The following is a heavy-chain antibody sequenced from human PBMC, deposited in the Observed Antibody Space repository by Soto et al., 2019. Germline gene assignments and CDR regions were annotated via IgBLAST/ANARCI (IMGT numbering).Heavy chain of an antibody. CDR2: ISDDGSNK. CDR1: GFTFSSYG. CDR3: AKVHWNFLVYYFDY. J-gene: IGHJ4*02. V-gene: IGHV3-30*18. Sequence: VQLVESGGGLVKPGGSLRLSCAASGFTFSSYGLHWVRQAPGKGLEWVAVISDDGSNKYYADSVKGRFTISRDNSKNTLYLQMNSLRAEDTAVYYCAKVHWNFLVYYFDYWGQGTLVTVSS. D-gene: IGHD1-7*01.